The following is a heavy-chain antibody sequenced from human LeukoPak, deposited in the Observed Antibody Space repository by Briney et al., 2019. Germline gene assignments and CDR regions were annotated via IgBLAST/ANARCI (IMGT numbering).Heavy chain of an antibody. CDR2: IYSGGNT. D-gene: IGHD3-10*01. CDR1: GFSVSNNY. V-gene: IGHV3-53*01. CDR3: VRESGFGELFPYAFDI. Sequence: GGSLRLSCAASGFSVSNNYMSWVRQAPGKGVEWVSVIYSGGNTYYADSVKGRFAISREYSRNTVYLQTNSLRAEDTAVYYCVRESGFGELFPYAFDIWGQGTVVTVSS. J-gene: IGHJ3*02.